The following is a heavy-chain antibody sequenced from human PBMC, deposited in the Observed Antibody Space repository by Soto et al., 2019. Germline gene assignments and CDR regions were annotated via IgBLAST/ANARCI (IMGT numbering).Heavy chain of an antibody. CDR1: GGSISSSSYY. CDR3: ARRSRQTGPRCYYDGMDV. J-gene: IGHJ6*02. D-gene: IGHD3-10*01. CDR2: IYYSGGT. Sequence: QLQLQESGPGLVKPSETLSLTCTVSGGSISSSSYYWGWIRQPPGKGLEWIGSIYYSGGTYYKPSLKRRVTISVDTAKNQFSLKLSAVTAAATAVYYCARRSRQTGPRCYYDGMDVWGQGTTVTVSS. V-gene: IGHV4-39*01.